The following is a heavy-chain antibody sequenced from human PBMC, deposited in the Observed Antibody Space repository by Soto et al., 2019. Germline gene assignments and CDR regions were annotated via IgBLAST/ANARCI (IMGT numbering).Heavy chain of an antibody. J-gene: IGHJ6*02. CDR2: IVVGSGNT. D-gene: IGHD3-10*01. V-gene: IGHV1-58*01. CDR3: AAFPGRITMVRGAGYYGMDV. CDR1: GFTFTISA. Sequence: SVKVSCKASGFTFTISAVQGVGQALLRRRDGIGWIVVGSGNTNYAQKFQERVTITRDMSTSTAYMELSSLRSEDTAVYYCAAFPGRITMVRGAGYYGMDVWGQGTTVTVSS.